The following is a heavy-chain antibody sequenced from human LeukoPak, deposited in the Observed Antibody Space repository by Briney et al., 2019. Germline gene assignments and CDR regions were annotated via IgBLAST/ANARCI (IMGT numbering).Heavy chain of an antibody. CDR2: INAGSGNT. D-gene: IGHD3-10*01. J-gene: IGHJ4*02. V-gene: IGHV1-3*01. Sequence: ASVKVSCKASGYTFTSYAIHWVRQAPGQRLEWMGWINAGSGNTKYSQKFQGRVTITRDTSASTAYMEVSSLRSEDTAVYYCARDGVWFGEPDFDYWGQGALVTVSS. CDR3: ARDGVWFGEPDFDY. CDR1: GYTFTSYA.